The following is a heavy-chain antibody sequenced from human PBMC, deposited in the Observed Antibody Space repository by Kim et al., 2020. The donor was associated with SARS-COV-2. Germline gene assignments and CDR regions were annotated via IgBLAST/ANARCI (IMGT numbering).Heavy chain of an antibody. Sequence: GESLKISCKASGYSFSAYWIGWVRQMPGKGLEWMGIIFPGDSDTRYSPSFQGQVTISADKSISTAYLQWSSLKASDTAMYYCARRQYRESGSSPYYFDYWGQGTLVTVSS. CDR3: ARRQYRESGSSPYYFDY. D-gene: IGHD1-26*01. J-gene: IGHJ4*02. CDR2: IFPGDSDT. V-gene: IGHV5-51*01. CDR1: GYSFSAYW.